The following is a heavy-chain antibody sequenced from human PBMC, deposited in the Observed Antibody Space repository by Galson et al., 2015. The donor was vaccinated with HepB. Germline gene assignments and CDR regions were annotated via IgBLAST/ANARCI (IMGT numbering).Heavy chain of an antibody. V-gene: IGHV1-3*01. Sequence: SVKVSCKASGYTFTSYAMHWVRQAPGQRLEWMGWINAGNGNTKYSQKFQGRVTITRDTSASTAYMELSSLRSEDTAVYYCARDRDARYCTNGVCYHRWAYFQHWGQGTLVTVSS. D-gene: IGHD2-8*01. J-gene: IGHJ1*01. CDR1: GYTFTSYA. CDR2: INAGNGNT. CDR3: ARDRDARYCTNGVCYHRWAYFQH.